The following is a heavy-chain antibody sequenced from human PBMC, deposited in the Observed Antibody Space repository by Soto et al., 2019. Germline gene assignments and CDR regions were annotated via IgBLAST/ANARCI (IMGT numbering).Heavy chain of an antibody. Sequence: ASVTVSCKASVYTFTSYDINWVRQAPGQGLEWMGWMNPNSGNTGYAQKLQGRVTMTRNTSISTAYMELSSLRSEDTAVYYCARGMRIPFYGSGRQDIDYWGQGTLVTVSS. CDR2: MNPNSGNT. J-gene: IGHJ4*02. CDR1: VYTFTSYD. D-gene: IGHD3-10*01. V-gene: IGHV1-8*01. CDR3: ARGMRIPFYGSGRQDIDY.